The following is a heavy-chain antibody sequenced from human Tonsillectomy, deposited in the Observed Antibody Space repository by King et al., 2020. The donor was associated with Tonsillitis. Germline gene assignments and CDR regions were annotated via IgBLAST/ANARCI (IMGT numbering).Heavy chain of an antibody. Sequence: QLVQSGAGVKKPGASVKVSCKTSGYTFTNYYIHWVRQAPGQGLEWMGAINPSGGRTSYSQKFQGRVTLTTDTSTSTVYMGLSSLRSEDTAMYYCALSSIVVAGPREYWGQGALVTVSS. CDR2: INPSGGRT. V-gene: IGHV1-46*01. CDR1: GYTFTNYY. J-gene: IGHJ4*02. D-gene: IGHD6-19*01. CDR3: ALSSIVVAGPREY.